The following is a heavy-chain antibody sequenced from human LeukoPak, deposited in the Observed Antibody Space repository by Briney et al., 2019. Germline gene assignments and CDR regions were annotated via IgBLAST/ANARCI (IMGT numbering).Heavy chain of an antibody. D-gene: IGHD1-7*01. CDR1: GYTFTSYY. CDR3: ARDNLELRGNFDY. Sequence: GASVKVSCKASGYTFTSYYMHWVRQAPGQGLEWMGGIIPIFGTANYAQKFQGRVTITADESTSTAYMELSSLRSEDTAVYYCARDNLELRGNFDYWGQGTLVTVSS. J-gene: IGHJ4*02. CDR2: IIPIFGTA. V-gene: IGHV1-69*13.